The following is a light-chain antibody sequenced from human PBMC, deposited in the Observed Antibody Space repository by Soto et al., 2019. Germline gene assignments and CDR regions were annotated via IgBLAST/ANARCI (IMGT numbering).Light chain of an antibody. CDR1: QSVSSSF. V-gene: IGKV3-20*01. CDR3: QHYCSSPLT. Sequence: EIVLTQSPGTLSLSPGERATLSCRASQSVSSSFLAWYQQKPGQAPRLLIYGASSKATGIPDRCSGSGSGTDFTLTISSLEPEDVEVYYCQHYCSSPLTFGGGTKVEIK. CDR2: GAS. J-gene: IGKJ4*01.